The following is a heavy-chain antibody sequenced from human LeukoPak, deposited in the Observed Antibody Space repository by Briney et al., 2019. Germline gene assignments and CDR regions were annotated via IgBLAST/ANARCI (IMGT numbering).Heavy chain of an antibody. CDR1: GYTFTGYY. J-gene: IGHJ4*02. CDR3: AKNNWGLDH. D-gene: IGHD7-27*01. V-gene: IGHV1-2*02. CDR2: INPDTGGT. Sequence: ASVKVSCKASGYTFTGYYMHWVRQAPGQGLEWMGWINPDTGGTNYAQKFQGRVTMTRDTSISTAYMDLTRPRSDDTAVYYCAKNNWGLDHWGQGTLVTVSS.